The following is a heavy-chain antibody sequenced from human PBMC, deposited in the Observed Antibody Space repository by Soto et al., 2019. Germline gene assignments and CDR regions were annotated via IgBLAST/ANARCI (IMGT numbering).Heavy chain of an antibody. V-gene: IGHV1-2*02. Sequence: ASVKGSCKASGYTFTGYYMHWVRQAPGQGLEWMGWINPNSGGTNYAQKFQGRVTMTRDTSISTAYMELSRLRSDDTAVYYCARAKWFGGRCMDVWGQGTTVTVSS. CDR2: INPNSGGT. J-gene: IGHJ6*02. CDR3: ARAKWFGGRCMDV. D-gene: IGHD3-22*01. CDR1: GYTFTGYY.